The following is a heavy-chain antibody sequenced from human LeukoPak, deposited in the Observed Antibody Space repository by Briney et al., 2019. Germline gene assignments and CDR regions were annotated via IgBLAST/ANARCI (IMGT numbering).Heavy chain of an antibody. CDR3: ARQLSEWLLYGNWFDP. J-gene: IGHJ5*02. Sequence: PSETLSLTCAVSGYSISSDYYWGWIRQPPGKGLEWIGSIYHSGSTYCNPSLKSRVTISFDTSKNQFSLKLSSVTAADTAVYYCARQLSEWLLYGNWFDPWGQGTLSPSPQ. CDR2: IYHSGST. CDR1: GYSISSDYY. D-gene: IGHD3-3*01. V-gene: IGHV4-38-2*01.